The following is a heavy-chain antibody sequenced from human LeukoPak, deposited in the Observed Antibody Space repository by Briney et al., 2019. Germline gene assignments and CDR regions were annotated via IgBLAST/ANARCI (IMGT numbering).Heavy chain of an antibody. CDR3: ARNPAAWFGELSSWFDP. D-gene: IGHD3-10*01. CDR2: ISYDGSNK. J-gene: IGHJ5*02. V-gene: IGHV3-30-3*01. CDR1: GFTFSSYA. Sequence: GGSLRLSCAASGFTFSSYAMHWVRQAPGKGLGWVAVISYDGSNKYYADSVKGRFTISRDNSENTLYLQMSSLKTDDSAVYCCARNPAAWFGELSSWFDPWGQGTLVTVSS.